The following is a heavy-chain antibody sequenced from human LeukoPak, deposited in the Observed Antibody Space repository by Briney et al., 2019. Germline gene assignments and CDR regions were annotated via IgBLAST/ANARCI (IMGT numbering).Heavy chain of an antibody. D-gene: IGHD2-15*01. V-gene: IGHV4-34*01. CDR2: INHSGST. J-gene: IGHJ5*02. CDR3: AREPRYCSGGSCYSLLYNWFDP. CDR1: GGSFSGYY. Sequence: PSETLSLTCAVYGGSFSGYYWSWIRQPPGKGLEWIGEINHSGSTNYNPSLKSRVTISVDTSKNQFSLKLSSVTAADTAVYYCAREPRYCSGGSCYSLLYNWFDPWGQGTLVTVSS.